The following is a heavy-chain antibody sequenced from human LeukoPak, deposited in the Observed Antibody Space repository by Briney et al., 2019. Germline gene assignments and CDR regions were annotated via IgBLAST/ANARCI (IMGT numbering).Heavy chain of an antibody. CDR2: IKQEGSEK. Sequence: GGSLRLSCAASGFTFSSYWMSWVRQAPGKGLEWVANIKQEGSEKYYVDSVKGRFTISRDSAKNSLYLQVNSLRAEDTAVYYCASTTISPAGGMDVWGQGTTVTVSS. CDR3: ASTTISPAGGMDV. V-gene: IGHV3-7*05. D-gene: IGHD2/OR15-2a*01. CDR1: GFTFSSYW. J-gene: IGHJ6*02.